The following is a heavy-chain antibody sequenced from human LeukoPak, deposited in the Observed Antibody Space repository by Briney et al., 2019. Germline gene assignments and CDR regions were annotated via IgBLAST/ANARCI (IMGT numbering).Heavy chain of an antibody. D-gene: IGHD4-11*01. Sequence: SETLSLTCAVYGGSFSGYYWSWTRQPPGKGLEWIGEINHSGSTNYNPSLKSRVTISVDTSKNQFSLKLSSVTAADTAVYYCAREWPTVTTGHYYYYGMDVWGQGTTVTVSS. J-gene: IGHJ6*02. CDR2: INHSGST. CDR3: AREWPTVTTGHYYYYGMDV. CDR1: GGSFSGYY. V-gene: IGHV4-34*01.